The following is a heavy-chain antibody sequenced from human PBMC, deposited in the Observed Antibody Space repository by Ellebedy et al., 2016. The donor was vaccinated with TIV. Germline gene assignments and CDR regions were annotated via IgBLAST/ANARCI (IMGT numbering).Heavy chain of an antibody. CDR1: GFTFSSYA. D-gene: IGHD6-19*01. J-gene: IGHJ1*01. Sequence: GGSLRLSCAASGFTFSSYAMSWVRQAPGKGLEWVSAISGSGGSTYYADSVKGRFTISRYNSKNTLYLQMNSLRAEDTAVYYCAKALPRTEQWLVKYFQHWGQGTLVTVSS. CDR2: ISGSGGST. CDR3: AKALPRTEQWLVKYFQH. V-gene: IGHV3-23*01.